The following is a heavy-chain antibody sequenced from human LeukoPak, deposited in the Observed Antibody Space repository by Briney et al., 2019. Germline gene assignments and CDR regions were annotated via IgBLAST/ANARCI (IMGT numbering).Heavy chain of an antibody. CDR1: GFTFSSYS. CDR2: ISSSSSYI. D-gene: IGHD1-26*01. Sequence: GGSLRLSCAASGFTFSSYSMNWVRQAPEKGLEWVSSISSSSSYIYYADSVKGRFTISRDNAKNSLYLQMNSLRAEDTAVYYCARDSSGSYPSRGQFDYWGQGTLVTDSS. V-gene: IGHV3-21*01. J-gene: IGHJ4*02. CDR3: ARDSSGSYPSRGQFDY.